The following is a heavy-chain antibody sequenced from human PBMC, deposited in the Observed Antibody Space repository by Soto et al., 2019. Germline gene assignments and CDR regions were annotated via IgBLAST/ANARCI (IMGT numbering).Heavy chain of an antibody. V-gene: IGHV3-11*01. D-gene: IGHD4-4*01. Sequence: QVQLVVSGGGLVKPGGSLRISCAASGFTFSDYYISWIRQAPGKGLEWVSYISSSGSIIYYADSVKGRFTISRDNAKNLLYLQRNSLSAEATAVYYCALAGYDSNYYAVTPLSAGHFWGQGTLVTVSS. CDR1: GFTFSDYY. CDR2: ISSSGSII. J-gene: IGHJ4*02. CDR3: ALAGYDSNYYAVTPLSAGHF.